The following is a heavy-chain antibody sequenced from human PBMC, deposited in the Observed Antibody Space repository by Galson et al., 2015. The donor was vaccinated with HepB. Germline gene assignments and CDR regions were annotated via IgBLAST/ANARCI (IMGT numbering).Heavy chain of an antibody. Sequence: SLRLSCAASGFTFDDYAMHWVRQAPGKGLEWVSGISWNSGSIGYADSVKGRFTISRDNAKNSLYLQMNSLRAEDTALYYCVVGEARTFWGQGTLVTVSS. CDR3: VVGEARTF. CDR2: ISWNSGSI. D-gene: IGHD2-15*01. J-gene: IGHJ4*02. V-gene: IGHV3-9*01. CDR1: GFTFDDYA.